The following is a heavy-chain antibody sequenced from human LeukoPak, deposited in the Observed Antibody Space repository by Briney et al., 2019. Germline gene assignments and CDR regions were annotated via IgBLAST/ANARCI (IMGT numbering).Heavy chain of an antibody. D-gene: IGHD3-3*01. Sequence: SETLSLTCTVSGGSISNYYWSWIRQPAGQALEWIGRIYTSGGTNYNPSLQSRVTMSVDTSKNQFSLRLSSVTAADTAVYFCARESGSATHWGQGTLVTVSS. CDR2: IYTSGGT. J-gene: IGHJ4*02. CDR3: ARESGSATH. CDR1: GGSISNYY. V-gene: IGHV4-4*07.